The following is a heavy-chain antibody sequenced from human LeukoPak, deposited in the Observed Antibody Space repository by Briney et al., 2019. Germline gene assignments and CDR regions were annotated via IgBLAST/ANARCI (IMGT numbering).Heavy chain of an antibody. D-gene: IGHD1-14*01. CDR3: ARDRKYYYHMDV. CDR2: IYLSGST. Sequence: SETLSLTCTVSGGSISSGTYYWAWIRQPPGRGLEWIGTIYLSGSTYYNPSLKTRVTISVDTSKNQFSLNLTSLTAADTAVYYCARDRKYYYHMDVWGKGTTVTVSS. J-gene: IGHJ6*03. V-gene: IGHV4-39*07. CDR1: GGSISSGTYY.